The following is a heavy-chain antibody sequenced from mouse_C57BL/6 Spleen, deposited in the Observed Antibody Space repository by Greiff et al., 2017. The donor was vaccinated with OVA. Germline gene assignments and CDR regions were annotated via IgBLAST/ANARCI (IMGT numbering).Heavy chain of an antibody. CDR2: INPSSGYT. D-gene: IGHD1-1*01. CDR3: ARGNYGSLFDY. J-gene: IGHJ2*01. V-gene: IGHV1-7*01. CDR1: GYTFTSYW. Sequence: QVHVKQSGAELAKPGASVKLSCKASGYTFTSYWMHWVKQRPGQGLEWIGYINPSSGYTKYNQKFKDKATLTADKSSSTAYMQLSSLTYEDSAVYYCARGNYGSLFDYWGQGTTLTVSS.